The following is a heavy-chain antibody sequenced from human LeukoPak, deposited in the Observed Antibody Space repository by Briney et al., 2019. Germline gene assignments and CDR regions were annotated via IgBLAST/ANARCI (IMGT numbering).Heavy chain of an antibody. Sequence: HGESLQISCKGSGYRFNAYWIAWVRQMPGKGLEWMGIIYPDDSDTRYSPSFQGQVTISADKSVRTAYLQWSSLKASDTAMYYCARLPGGAPLRFRKDYYYGMDVWGQGTTVTVSS. CDR2: IYPDDSDT. CDR1: GYRFNAYW. V-gene: IGHV5-51*01. J-gene: IGHJ6*02. CDR3: ARLPGGAPLRFRKDYYYGMDV. D-gene: IGHD1-26*01.